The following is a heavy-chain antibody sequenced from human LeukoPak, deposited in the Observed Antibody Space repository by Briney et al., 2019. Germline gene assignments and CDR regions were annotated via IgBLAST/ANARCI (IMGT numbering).Heavy chain of an antibody. CDR3: AKDVPYYYGSGRTDY. D-gene: IGHD3-10*01. J-gene: IGHJ4*02. CDR2: ISSGSSSI. V-gene: IGHV3-48*01. Sequence: GGSLRLSCAASGFTFSSYSMNWVRQAPGKGPEWVSYISSGSSSIYYADSVKGRFTISRDNAKNSLYLQMNSLRAEDTTVYYCAKDVPYYYGSGRTDYWGQGTLVTVSS. CDR1: GFTFSSYS.